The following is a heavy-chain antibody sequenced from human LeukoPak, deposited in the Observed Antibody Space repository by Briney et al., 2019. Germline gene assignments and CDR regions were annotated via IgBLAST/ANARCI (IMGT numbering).Heavy chain of an antibody. CDR3: ARDPPQYYDFWSGSLDY. D-gene: IGHD3-3*01. J-gene: IGHJ4*02. CDR2: IIPMFGIP. Sequence: ASVKVSCKASGDTFSSYAITWVRQTPGQGLEWMGRIIPMFGIPNFAQEFQGRVTITADKSTSTAYMELSSLRSDDTAVYYCARDPPQYYDFWSGSLDYWGQGTLVTVSS. CDR1: GDTFSSYA. V-gene: IGHV1-69*04.